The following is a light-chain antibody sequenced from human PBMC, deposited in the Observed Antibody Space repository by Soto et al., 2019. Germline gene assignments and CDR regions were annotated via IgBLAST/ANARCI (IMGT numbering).Light chain of an antibody. CDR1: QSISSY. CDR3: QQSYSTPRT. J-gene: IGKJ1*01. V-gene: IGKV1-39*01. Sequence: DIQMTQSPSSRSAPLGDRVTTTFRASQSISSYLNWYQQKPGKAPKLLIYAASSLQSGVPSRFSGSGSGTDFTLTISSLQPEDFATYYCQQSYSTPRTFGQGTKVDIK. CDR2: AAS.